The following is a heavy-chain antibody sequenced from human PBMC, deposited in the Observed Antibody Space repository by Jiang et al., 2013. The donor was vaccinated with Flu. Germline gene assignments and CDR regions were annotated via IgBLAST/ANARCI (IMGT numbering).Heavy chain of an antibody. V-gene: IGHV4-59*01. CDR3: ARGWHQGVDY. J-gene: IGHJ4*02. Sequence: SGPGLVKPSETLSLTCTVSGGSISSYYWSWIRQPPGKGLEWIGYIYYSGSTNYNPSLKSRVTISVDTSKNQFSLKLSSVTAADTAVYYCARGWHQGVDYWGQGTLVTVSS. CDR1: GGSISSYY. D-gene: IGHD1-26*01. CDR2: IYYSGST.